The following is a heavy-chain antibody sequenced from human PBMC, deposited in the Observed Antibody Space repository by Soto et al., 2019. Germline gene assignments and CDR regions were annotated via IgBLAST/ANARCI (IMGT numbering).Heavy chain of an antibody. CDR2: VSHDGRNT. CDR3: AKGGRQWLVTSDFNY. CDR1: GFTFSDYA. Sequence: VQLVESGGGVVQPGRSLRLSCEASGFTFSDYAMHWVRQAPGKGLEWVAVVSHDGRNTHYADSVKGRFTISRDSSKNTVSLEMTSLRAEDTAVYYCAKGGRQWLVTSDFNYWGQGDLVTVSS. J-gene: IGHJ4*02. D-gene: IGHD6-19*01. V-gene: IGHV3-30*18.